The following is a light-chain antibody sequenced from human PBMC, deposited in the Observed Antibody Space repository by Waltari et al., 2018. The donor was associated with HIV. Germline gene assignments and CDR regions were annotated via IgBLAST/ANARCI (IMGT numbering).Light chain of an antibody. Sequence: QSALTQPASVSGSPGQSITISCTGTTSDVGIYNLVSWYQQHPGKAPKVMIYEVSKRPSGVSNRFSGSKSGNTASLTISGLQAEDEADYYCCSYAGTTTWVFGGGTKLTVL. J-gene: IGLJ2*01. CDR1: TSDVGIYNL. V-gene: IGLV2-23*02. CDR2: EVS. CDR3: CSYAGTTTWV.